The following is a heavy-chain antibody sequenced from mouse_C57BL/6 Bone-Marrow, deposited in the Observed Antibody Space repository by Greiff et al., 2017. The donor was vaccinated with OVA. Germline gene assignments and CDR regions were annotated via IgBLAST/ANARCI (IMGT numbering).Heavy chain of an antibody. Sequence: EVMLVESGGGLVQPGGSLKLSCAASGFTFSDYYMYWVRQTPEKRLEWVAYISNGGGSTYYPDTVKGRFTISRDNAKNTLYLQMSRLKSEDTAMYYCARVYWYFDVWGTGTTVTVSS. CDR3: ARVYWYFDV. V-gene: IGHV5-12*01. CDR2: ISNGGGST. J-gene: IGHJ1*03. CDR1: GFTFSDYY.